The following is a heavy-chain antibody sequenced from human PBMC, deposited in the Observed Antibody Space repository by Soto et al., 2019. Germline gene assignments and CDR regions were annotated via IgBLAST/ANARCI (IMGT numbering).Heavy chain of an antibody. V-gene: IGHV5-51*03. CDR2: VQPLDSDT. J-gene: IGHJ6*03. Sequence: VQLVQSGAEVKKPGESLKISCKGTGYFFSNYWIGWVRQMPGKGLEWMGAVQPLDSDTRNSPSFQGQVTISADNSISTAYLQWSSLKASDTAMYYCVRIVSGYDWGLYYMDVWGKGTTVTVSS. CDR1: GYFFSNYW. CDR3: VRIVSGYDWGLYYMDV. D-gene: IGHD5-12*01.